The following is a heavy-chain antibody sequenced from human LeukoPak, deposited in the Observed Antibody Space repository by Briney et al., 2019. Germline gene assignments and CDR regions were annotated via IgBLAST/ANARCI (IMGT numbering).Heavy chain of an antibody. D-gene: IGHD3-3*01. CDR2: IYYSGST. CDR3: ARDQDDFLPLGGMDV. CDR1: GGSISSYY. V-gene: IGHV4-59*01. J-gene: IGHJ6*04. Sequence: SETLSLTCTVSGGSISSYYWSWIRQPPGKGLEWIGYIYYSGSTNYNPSLKSRVTISVDTSKNQFSLKLSSVTAADTAVYYCARDQDDFLPLGGMDVWGKGTTVTVSS.